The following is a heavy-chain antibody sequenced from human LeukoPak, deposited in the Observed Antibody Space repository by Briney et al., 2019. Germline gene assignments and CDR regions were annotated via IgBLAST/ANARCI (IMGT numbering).Heavy chain of an antibody. V-gene: IGHV4-59*01. CDR1: GGSISSYY. CDR2: IYYSGST. CDR3: ARGGQLVALDY. Sequence: PSETLSLTCTVSGGSISSYYWSWIRQPPGKGLEWIGYIYYSGSTNYNPSLKSRVTISVDTSKNLFSLKLSSVTAADTAVYYCARGGQLVALDYWGQGTLVTVSS. D-gene: IGHD6-6*01. J-gene: IGHJ4*02.